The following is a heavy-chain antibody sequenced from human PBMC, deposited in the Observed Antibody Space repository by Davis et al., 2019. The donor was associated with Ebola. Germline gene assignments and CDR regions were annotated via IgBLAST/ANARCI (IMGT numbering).Heavy chain of an antibody. Sequence: MPSETLSLTCAVYGGSFSGYYWRWIRQPPGKGLEWIGEINHSGSTNYNPSLKSRVTISVDTSKNQFSLKLSSVTAADTAVYYCASAVGIFYGMDVWGQGTTVTVSS. CDR2: INHSGST. J-gene: IGHJ6*02. D-gene: IGHD2-15*01. CDR3: ASAVGIFYGMDV. CDR1: GGSFSGYY. V-gene: IGHV4-34*01.